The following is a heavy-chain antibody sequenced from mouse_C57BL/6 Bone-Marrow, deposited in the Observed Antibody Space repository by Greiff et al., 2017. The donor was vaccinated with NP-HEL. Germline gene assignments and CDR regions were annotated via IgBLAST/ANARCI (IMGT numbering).Heavy chain of an antibody. CDR1: GYTFTSYG. CDR2: IYPRSGNT. Sequence: QVQLKQSGAELARPGASVKLSCKASGYTFTSYGISWVKQRTGQGLEWIGEIYPRSGNTYYNEKFKGKATLTADKSSSTAYMELRSLTSEDSAVYFCARTHSSGYYFDYWGQGTTLTVSS. D-gene: IGHD3-2*02. J-gene: IGHJ2*01. V-gene: IGHV1-81*01. CDR3: ARTHSSGYYFDY.